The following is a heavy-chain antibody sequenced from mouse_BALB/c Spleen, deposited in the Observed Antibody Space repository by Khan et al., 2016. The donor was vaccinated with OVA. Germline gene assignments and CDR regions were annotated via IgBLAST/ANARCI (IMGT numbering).Heavy chain of an antibody. Sequence: QIQLVQSGPELVRPGVSVKISCKGSGYTFTDYSMHWVKQSHAKSLEWIGVISTDSVNTNYNQKFKGKATVTVDKSSSTAYMELARMTSEDSAIYYCAIRDYFDYWGQGTTLTVSS. J-gene: IGHJ2*01. CDR3: AIRDYFDY. CDR2: ISTDSVNT. V-gene: IGHV1S137*01. CDR1: GYTFTDYS.